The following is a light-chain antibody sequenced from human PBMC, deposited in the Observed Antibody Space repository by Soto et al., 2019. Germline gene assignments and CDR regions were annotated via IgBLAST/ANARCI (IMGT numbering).Light chain of an antibody. CDR2: DVS. CDR1: SSDVGGYNY. J-gene: IGLJ1*01. CDR3: SSYTSSSTLVV. Sequence: QSALTQPASVSGSPGQSITISCTGTSSDVGGYNYVSWYQQHPGKAPKLMIYDVSNRPSGVSNGFSGSKSGNTASLTISGLQAEDEADYYCSSYTSSSTLVVFGTGTKVTVL. V-gene: IGLV2-14*01.